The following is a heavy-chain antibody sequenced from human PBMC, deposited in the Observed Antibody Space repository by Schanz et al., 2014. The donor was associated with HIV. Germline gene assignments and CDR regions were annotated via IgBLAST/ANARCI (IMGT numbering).Heavy chain of an antibody. Sequence: QVQLVQSGSEVKKPGSSVKLSCKASGGTFSAYDINWVRQAPGQGLEWMGWMKPKNGVAGYAQRFQGRVTMTWDTSKSTAYMELSSLRSEDTAVYYCARGRSSAWYDYWGPGTLVTVSS. CDR2: MKPKNGVA. CDR3: ARGRSSAWYDY. D-gene: IGHD6-13*01. V-gene: IGHV1-8*02. CDR1: GGTFSAYD. J-gene: IGHJ4*02.